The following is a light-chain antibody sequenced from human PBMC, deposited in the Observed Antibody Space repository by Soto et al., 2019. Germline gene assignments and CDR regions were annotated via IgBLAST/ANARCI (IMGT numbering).Light chain of an antibody. Sequence: DIQMTQSPSTLSASVGDRVTITCRASQNIDRWLAWYQQKPGKAPNLLIYGASNLESGVPSRFSGSGSGTEFSLTISSLRPDDFAIYYCQQYNSYPWTFGKGLKVEIK. CDR1: QNIDRW. V-gene: IGKV1-5*03. CDR3: QQYNSYPWT. J-gene: IGKJ1*01. CDR2: GAS.